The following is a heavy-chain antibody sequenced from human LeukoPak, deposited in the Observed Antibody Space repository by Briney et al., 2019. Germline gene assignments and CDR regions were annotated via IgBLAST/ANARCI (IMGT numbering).Heavy chain of an antibody. J-gene: IGHJ2*01. CDR3: ARGVTGRGLWGNYRAVWYFDL. CDR2: SSRVGDS. V-gene: IGHV4-59*01. CDR1: GVSLNNFF. D-gene: IGHD3-16*02. Sequence: SETLSLTCIGSGVSLNNFFWGWIRQPPGKGLDWVGYSSRVGDSDYNPSLKSRLPISLDTSKNQFSLILPPLTAADTALYYCARGVTGRGLWGNYRAVWYFDLWGRGTRVSVSS.